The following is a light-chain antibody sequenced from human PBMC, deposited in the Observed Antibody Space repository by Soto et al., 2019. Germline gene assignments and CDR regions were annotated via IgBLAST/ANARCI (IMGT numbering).Light chain of an antibody. J-gene: IGKJ1*01. V-gene: IGKV3-11*01. CDR3: HQRQSWPRT. Sequence: EIVLTQSPATLSSFPGDRVTLSCRASQAVNTRLAWYQHKPGQAPRILIYLASNRAAGVLARFSGSGSGTDFTLTISDVEPEDFAVYYCHQRQSWPRTFGQGTKVDIK. CDR1: QAVNTR. CDR2: LAS.